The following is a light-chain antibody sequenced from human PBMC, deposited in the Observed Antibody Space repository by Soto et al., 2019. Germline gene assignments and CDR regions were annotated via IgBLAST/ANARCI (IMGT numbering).Light chain of an antibody. CDR1: QGINTW. V-gene: IGKV1-12*01. CDR3: QQSDTLPIT. Sequence: DIQMTQSPSSLSAFVGDRVTITCRASQGINTWLAWYQQKPGKAPKLLMYSASILHTGVSSRFTGGGSGTEFTLTINSLQPEDFATYYCQQSDTLPITFXGGTKVDIK. CDR2: SAS. J-gene: IGKJ4*01.